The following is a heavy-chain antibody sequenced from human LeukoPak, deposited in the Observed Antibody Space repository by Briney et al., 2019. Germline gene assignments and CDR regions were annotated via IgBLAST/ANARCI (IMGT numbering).Heavy chain of an antibody. CDR3: ARDPLTGSYGVNWLDP. D-gene: IGHD1-26*01. CDR1: GFTFRSYG. J-gene: IGHJ5*02. CDR2: IRYDGSDK. V-gene: IGHV3-30*02. Sequence: GGSLRLSCAASGFTFRSYGIHWVRQAPVKGLEGVAFIRYDGSDKYFADIVKGRFTISRDNSKNTVYLQMNSLRVEDTAIYYCARDPLTGSYGVNWLDPWGQGTLVTVSS.